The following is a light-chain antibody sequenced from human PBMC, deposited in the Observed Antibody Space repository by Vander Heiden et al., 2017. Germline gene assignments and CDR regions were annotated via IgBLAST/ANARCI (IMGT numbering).Light chain of an antibody. V-gene: IGKV4-1*01. CDR1: QSVLYSSNNKNY. CDR2: WAS. J-gene: IGKJ4*01. CDR3: QQYYSTPLT. Sequence: MAMTQSPDSLAVSLGERATINCKSSQSVLYSSNNKNYLAWYQQKPGQPPKLLIYWASTRESGVPDRFSGSGSGTDFTLTISSLQAEDVAVYYCQQYYSTPLTFGGGTKVEIK.